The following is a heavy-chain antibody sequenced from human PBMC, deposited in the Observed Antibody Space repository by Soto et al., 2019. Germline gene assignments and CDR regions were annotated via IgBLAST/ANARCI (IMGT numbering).Heavy chain of an antibody. CDR2: IWYDGSNK. V-gene: IGHV3-33*01. D-gene: IGHD2-2*01. CDR1: GFTFSSYG. CDR3: AREGGNIVVVPAARRYGMDV. J-gene: IGHJ6*02. Sequence: QVQLVESGGGVVQPGRSLRLSCAASGFTFSSYGMHWVRQAPGKGLEWVAVIWYDGSNKYYADSVKGRFTISRDNSKNTLYLQMNSLRAEDTAVYYCAREGGNIVVVPAARRYGMDVWGQGTTVTVSS.